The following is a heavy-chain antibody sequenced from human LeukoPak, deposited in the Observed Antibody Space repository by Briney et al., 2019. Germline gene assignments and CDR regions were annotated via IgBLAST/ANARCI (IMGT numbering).Heavy chain of an antibody. D-gene: IGHD3-9*01. J-gene: IGHJ4*02. Sequence: PSGTLSLTCTVSGGAINNYYWTWIRQPPGKGLEWIGYVYYSGSTNYNPSLKSRVTISVDTSKNQFSLKLSSVTAADRAVYYCARGLYYDTSYWGQGTLVTVSS. CDR1: GGAINNYY. CDR3: ARGLYYDTSY. CDR2: VYYSGST. V-gene: IGHV4-59*01.